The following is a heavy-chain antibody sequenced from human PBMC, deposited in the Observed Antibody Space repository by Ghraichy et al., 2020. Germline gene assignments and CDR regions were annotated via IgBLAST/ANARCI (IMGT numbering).Heavy chain of an antibody. CDR3: AKGEDVVVTAIRGALDDY. J-gene: IGHJ4*02. CDR2: ISGSGGST. V-gene: IGHV3-23*01. D-gene: IGHD2-21*02. Sequence: GGSLRLSCAASGFTFSSYAMSWVRQAPGKGLEWVSAISGSGGSTYYADSVKGRFTISRDNSKNTLYLQMNSLRAEDTAVYYCAKGEDVVVTAIRGALDDYWGQGTLVTVSS. CDR1: GFTFSSYA.